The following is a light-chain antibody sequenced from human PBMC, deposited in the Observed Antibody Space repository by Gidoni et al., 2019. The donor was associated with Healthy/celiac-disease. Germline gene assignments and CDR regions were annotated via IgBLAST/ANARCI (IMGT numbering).Light chain of an antibody. J-gene: IGKJ4*01. Sequence: IQMTESPSSQSASVRDRGTINCRASQSSSSYLNWYQQKPGKAPKLLIYAVSSFQSVVPSRLSGSGSGTDFTLTISSLQPEDFATYYGQQSYSTLVTFGGGTKVEIK. CDR1: QSSSSY. CDR2: AVS. CDR3: QQSYSTLVT. V-gene: IGKV1-39*01.